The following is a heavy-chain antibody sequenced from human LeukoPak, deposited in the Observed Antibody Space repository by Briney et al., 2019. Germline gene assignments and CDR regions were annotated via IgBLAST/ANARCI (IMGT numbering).Heavy chain of an antibody. J-gene: IGHJ5*02. CDR3: ARDLGLRLGELSIT. CDR1: GGTFSSYA. V-gene: IGHV1-69*13. D-gene: IGHD3-16*02. Sequence: SVKVSCKASGGTFSSYAISWVRQAPGQGLEWMGGIIPIFGTANYAQKFQGRVTITADESTSTAYMELSSLRSEDTAVYYCARDLGLRLGELSITWGQGTLVTVSS. CDR2: IIPIFGTA.